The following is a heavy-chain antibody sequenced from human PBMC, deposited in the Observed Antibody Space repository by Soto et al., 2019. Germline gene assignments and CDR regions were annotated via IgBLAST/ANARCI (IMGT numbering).Heavy chain of an antibody. V-gene: IGHV3-23*01. Sequence: DVYLLESGGILVQPGGSLRLSCAASGFDFSSYAMTWVRQAPGKGLEWVSGITYTGDTTYYADSVKGRFTISRDNYRNTLYLQMNSLRADDTAMYFCAKDWPGTSSVTSDYWGQGTLVTVSS. CDR1: GFDFSSYA. CDR2: ITYTGDTT. D-gene: IGHD4-17*01. CDR3: AKDWPGTSSVTSDY. J-gene: IGHJ4*02.